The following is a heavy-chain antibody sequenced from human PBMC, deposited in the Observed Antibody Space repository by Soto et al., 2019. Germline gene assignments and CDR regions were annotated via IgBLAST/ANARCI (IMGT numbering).Heavy chain of an antibody. CDR3: ARDMLFRSDDSSGFPFG. CDR2: ISCGGSDT. Sequence: PGGALRLSCTVSGFTISTYAMHWVRHAPGKGLEWVAVISCGGSDTYFADSVKGRFTISSDKSKNTLYLQMNNLRTEDTAVYHCARDMLFRSDDSSGFPFGWGQGTLVTVSS. V-gene: IGHV3-30-3*01. J-gene: IGHJ4*02. CDR1: GFTISTYA. D-gene: IGHD3-22*01.